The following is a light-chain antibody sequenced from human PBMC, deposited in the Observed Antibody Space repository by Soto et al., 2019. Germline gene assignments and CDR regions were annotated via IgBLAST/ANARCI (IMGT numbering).Light chain of an antibody. V-gene: IGKV2-28*01. CDR1: QSLLHSNGYNY. CDR3: MQALQTPNA. Sequence: DIVMTQSQISLPVTPGEPASISCRSSQSLLHSNGYNYLDWYLQKPGQSPQLLIYLGSNRASGVPDRFSGSGSGTDFTLKISRVEAEDVGVYYCMQALQTPNAFGQGTRLEI. J-gene: IGKJ5*01. CDR2: LGS.